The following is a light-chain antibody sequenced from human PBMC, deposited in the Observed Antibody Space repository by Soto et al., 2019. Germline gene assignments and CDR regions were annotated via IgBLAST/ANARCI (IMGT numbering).Light chain of an antibody. V-gene: IGLV2-14*03. CDR1: SDDVGGYNY. CDR3: SSFVGSSGLYV. Sequence: QSVLTQPASVSGSPGQSITISCTGTSDDVGGYNYVSWYQQHPGKVPQLIVYDVTNRPSGVSIRFSGSKSGNTASLTISGLQAEDEADYSCSSFVGSSGLYVFGTGTKVTAL. CDR2: DVT. J-gene: IGLJ1*01.